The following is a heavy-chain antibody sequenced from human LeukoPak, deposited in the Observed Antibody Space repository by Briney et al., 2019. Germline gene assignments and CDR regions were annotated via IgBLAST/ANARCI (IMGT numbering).Heavy chain of an antibody. J-gene: IGHJ4*02. V-gene: IGHV4-4*07. CDR3: ARENNLSYREFDY. D-gene: IGHD1-26*01. CDR1: GVSISSYY. Sequence: PSETLSLTCTASGVSISSYYWSWLRQPAGKGLEWVGRIYTSGSTNYNASLKRRVSMSVDTSRNQFSLKLSSVTAADTAVFYCARENNLSYREFDYWGQGTLVTVSS. CDR2: IYTSGST.